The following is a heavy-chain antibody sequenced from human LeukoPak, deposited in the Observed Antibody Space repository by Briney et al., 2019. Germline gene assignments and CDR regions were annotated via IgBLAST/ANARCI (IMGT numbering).Heavy chain of an antibody. Sequence: PGGSLRLSCAASGFTFSRYAMSWVRQALGKGLEWVSSISGSGGSTYYADSVKGRFTISRDNSKNTLYLQMNSLRAEDTAVYYCARSTAVAGLLDYWGQGTLVTVSS. CDR3: ARSTAVAGLLDY. J-gene: IGHJ4*02. CDR2: ISGSGGST. D-gene: IGHD6-19*01. CDR1: GFTFSRYA. V-gene: IGHV3-23*01.